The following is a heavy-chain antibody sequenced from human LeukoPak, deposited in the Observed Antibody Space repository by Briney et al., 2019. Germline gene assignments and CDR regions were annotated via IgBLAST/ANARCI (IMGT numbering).Heavy chain of an antibody. CDR1: GRSFSGYY. CDR3: ARVLLLWFGEGNYMDV. Sequence: SETLSLTCAVYGRSFSGYYWRWIRQPPGKGLEWIGEINHSGSTNYNPSLKSRVTISVDTSKNQFSLTLSSVTAADTAVYYCARVLLLWFGEGNYMDVWGKGTTVTVSS. CDR2: INHSGST. J-gene: IGHJ6*03. V-gene: IGHV4-34*01. D-gene: IGHD3-10*01.